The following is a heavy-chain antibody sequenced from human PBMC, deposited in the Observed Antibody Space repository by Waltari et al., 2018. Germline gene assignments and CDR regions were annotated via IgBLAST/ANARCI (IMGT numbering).Heavy chain of an antibody. D-gene: IGHD6-6*01. Sequence: ALVKPSETLSLTCSVSGASIFNYYWNWIRQPPGKGLEWIGYIRYSGSTTYNPSLKSRVTVSIDTSKRQFSLQLRSVTAADTAVYYCARIDTTSSDISPLDHWGQGTLVTVSS. CDR1: GASIFNYY. J-gene: IGHJ4*02. CDR3: ARIDTTSSDISPLDH. CDR2: IRYSGST. V-gene: IGHV4-59*01.